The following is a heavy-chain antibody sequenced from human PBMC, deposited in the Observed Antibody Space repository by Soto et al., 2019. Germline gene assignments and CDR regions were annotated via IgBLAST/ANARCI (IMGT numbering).Heavy chain of an antibody. CDR2: ISRDGSGE. Sequence: QVQLVESGGGVVQPGGSLRLSCVGSGFNFGNHGIQWIRQAPGKGLEWVAIISRDGSGEHFADSVKGRFTISKDNSKNTVYLQMNSLRPDDTAVYHCAKEENKNYEVDYWGQGTLVTVST. CDR1: GFNFGNHG. V-gene: IGHV3-30*18. J-gene: IGHJ4*02. D-gene: IGHD3-3*01. CDR3: AKEENKNYEVDY.